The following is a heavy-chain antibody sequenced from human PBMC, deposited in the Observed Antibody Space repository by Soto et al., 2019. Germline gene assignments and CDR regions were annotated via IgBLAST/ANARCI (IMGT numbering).Heavy chain of an antibody. J-gene: IGHJ2*01. V-gene: IGHV4-30-4*01. CDR3: ARDVIPLTTDWYFDL. D-gene: IGHD4-17*01. CDR1: GGSISGGVYY. Sequence: QVQLQESGPGLVKPSQTLSLTCTVSGGSISGGVYYWSWIRQPPGKGLEWIGYIFDSGSTYYNPSLQTRVTVSVDTSKNQFSLRLSSVPAADTAVYCCARDVIPLTTDWYFDLWGRGTLVTVSS. CDR2: IFDSGST.